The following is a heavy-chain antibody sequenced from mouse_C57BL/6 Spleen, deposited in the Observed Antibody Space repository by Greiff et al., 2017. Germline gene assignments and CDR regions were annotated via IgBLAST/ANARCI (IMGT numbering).Heavy chain of an antibody. CDR2: INPSTGGT. D-gene: IGHD1-1*01. CDR3: ARRGIITTVVAPFDY. Sequence: EVKLQQSGPELVKPGASVKISCKASGYSFTGYYMNWVKQSPEKSLEWIGEINPSTGGTTYNQKFKAKATLTVDKSSSTAYMQLKSLTSEDSAVYYCARRGIITTVVAPFDYWGQGTTLTVSS. CDR1: GYSFTGYY. V-gene: IGHV1-42*01. J-gene: IGHJ2*01.